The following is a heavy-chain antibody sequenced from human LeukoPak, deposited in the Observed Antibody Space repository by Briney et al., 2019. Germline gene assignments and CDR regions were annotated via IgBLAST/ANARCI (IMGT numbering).Heavy chain of an antibody. CDR2: INPNTGGT. CDR3: ARCELTGKGRYFDY. Sequence: EASVKVSSKASGYTFTGYYMLWVRQAPGQGLEWTGWINPNTGGTGYAQKFQDWVTMTRDTSISTVYMELNRLGSDDTAVYYCARCELTGKGRYFDYWGQGTLVTVSS. CDR1: GYTFTGYY. V-gene: IGHV1-2*04. J-gene: IGHJ4*02. D-gene: IGHD7-27*01.